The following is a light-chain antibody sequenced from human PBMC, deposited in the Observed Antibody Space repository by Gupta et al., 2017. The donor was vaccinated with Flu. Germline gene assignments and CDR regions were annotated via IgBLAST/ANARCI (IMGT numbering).Light chain of an antibody. CDR1: QSVSSSF. V-gene: IGKV3-20*01. Sequence: EIVLTQSPGTLSLSPGERATLSCRASQSVSSSFFAWYQRKSGQAPRPLIYGASTRATGIPDRFSGSGSGTEFTLTSSSLEPEDFAVYYCQQYESSYTFGQGTKLEIK. J-gene: IGKJ2*01. CDR2: GAS. CDR3: QQYESSYT.